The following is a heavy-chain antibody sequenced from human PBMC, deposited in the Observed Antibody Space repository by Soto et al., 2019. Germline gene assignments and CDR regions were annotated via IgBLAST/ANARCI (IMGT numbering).Heavy chain of an antibody. V-gene: IGHV1-18*01. CDR3: AREGYCISTSCYASALDY. J-gene: IGHJ4*02. Sequence: GASVKVSCKASGYTFTSYGISWVRQAPGQGLEWMGWISAYNGNTDYPQKLQGRVTMTTDTSTSTAYMELRSLRSDDTAVYYCAREGYCISTSCYASALDYWGQGTLVT. CDR2: ISAYNGNT. CDR1: GYTFTSYG. D-gene: IGHD2-2*01.